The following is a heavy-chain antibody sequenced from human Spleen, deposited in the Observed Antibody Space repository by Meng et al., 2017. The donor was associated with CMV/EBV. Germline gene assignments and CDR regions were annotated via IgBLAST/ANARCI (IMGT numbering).Heavy chain of an antibody. CDR3: ARLDYLDSSGYRSRYHWFDP. J-gene: IGHJ5*02. Sequence: GGSLRLSCKGSGYSFTSYWIGWVRQMPGKGLEWMGIIYPGDSDTRYSPSFQGQVTFSVDRSISTAYLQWSSLKASDTAMYYCARLDYLDSSGYRSRYHWFDPWGQGALVTVSS. D-gene: IGHD3-22*01. CDR2: IYPGDSDT. CDR1: GYSFTSYW. V-gene: IGHV5-51*01.